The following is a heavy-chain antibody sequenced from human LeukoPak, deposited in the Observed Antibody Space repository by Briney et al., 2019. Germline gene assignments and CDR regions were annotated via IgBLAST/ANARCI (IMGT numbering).Heavy chain of an antibody. J-gene: IGHJ4*02. CDR1: GGSISSYY. CDR3: ARDSRDGLFDY. V-gene: IGHV4-59*01. CDR2: SYYSGST. D-gene: IGHD5-24*01. Sequence: SETLSLTCTVSGGSISSYYWSWIRQPPGKGLEWVGYSYYSGSTNYYPYPKLRGTITVEADKNQFSFKLSSVAAADTAVYYCARDSRDGLFDYWGQGTLVTVSS.